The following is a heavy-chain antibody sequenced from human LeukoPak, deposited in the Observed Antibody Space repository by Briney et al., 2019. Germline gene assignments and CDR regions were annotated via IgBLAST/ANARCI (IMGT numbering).Heavy chain of an antibody. D-gene: IGHD3-10*01. Sequence: GASVKVSCKASGGTFSSYAISWVRQAPGQGLEWMGGIIPIFGTANYAQKFQGRVTITADKSTSTAYMELSSLRSEDTAVYYCARAPPFGSFPFDYWGQGTLVTVSS. CDR3: ARAPPFGSFPFDY. J-gene: IGHJ4*02. V-gene: IGHV1-69*06. CDR2: IIPIFGTA. CDR1: GGTFSSYA.